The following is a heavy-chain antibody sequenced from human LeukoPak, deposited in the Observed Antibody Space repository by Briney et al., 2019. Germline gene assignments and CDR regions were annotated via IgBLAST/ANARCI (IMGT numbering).Heavy chain of an antibody. CDR1: QFTFSSYW. V-gene: IGHV3-7*01. CDR3: ARDKSVYYDTSGSRFDY. Sequence: GGSLRLSCAASQFTFSSYWMSWVRQAPGKGLEWVANINQDGSEKYYVDSVKGRFTISRDNAKNPLYLQMNSLRAEDTAVYYCARDKSVYYDTSGSRFDYWGQGTLVTVSS. D-gene: IGHD3-22*01. CDR2: INQDGSEK. J-gene: IGHJ4*02.